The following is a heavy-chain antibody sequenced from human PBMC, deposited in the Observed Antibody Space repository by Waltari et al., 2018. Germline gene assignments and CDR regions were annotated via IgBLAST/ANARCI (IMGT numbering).Heavy chain of an antibody. V-gene: IGHV1-69*12. CDR2: IIPIFGIP. Sequence: VQLVQSGAAVRTPGSSVKVSCKASGGPFGGYGITWVRLVPGQRLEWLGVIIPIFGIPDYSQKFQDRLTITADVSASTAYMELSSLTSEDTAIYFCATHKLGISQHYYHMGAWGKGTTVTISS. J-gene: IGHJ6*03. CDR3: ATHKLGISQHYYHMGA. CDR1: GGPFGGYG. D-gene: IGHD7-27*01.